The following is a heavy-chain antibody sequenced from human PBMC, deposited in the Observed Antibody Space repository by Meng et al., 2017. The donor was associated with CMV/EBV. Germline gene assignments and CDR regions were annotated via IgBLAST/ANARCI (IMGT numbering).Heavy chain of an antibody. Sequence: KVSCKGSGYSFTGYWIGWVRQMPGKGLEWMGIIYPGDSDTRYSPSFQGQVTISADKSISTVYLQWSSLKASDTAMYYCARGAMVELLPPHPYFDYWGQGTLVTVSS. CDR2: IYPGDSDT. J-gene: IGHJ4*02. CDR3: ARGAMVELLPPHPYFDY. CDR1: GYSFTGYW. V-gene: IGHV5-51*01. D-gene: IGHD1-26*01.